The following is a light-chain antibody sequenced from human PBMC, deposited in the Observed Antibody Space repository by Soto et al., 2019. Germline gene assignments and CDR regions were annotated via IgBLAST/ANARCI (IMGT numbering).Light chain of an antibody. CDR2: DVS. CDR1: SGDVGGYNY. J-gene: IGLJ2*01. CDR3: SSYTTRGTWV. V-gene: IGLV2-14*01. Sequence: QSVLTQPASVSGSPGQSITISCTGTSGDVGGYNYVSWYQQSPGKVPKVIIYDVSNRPSGVSNRFSGSKSGNTASLTISRLQAEDDADYYCSSYTTRGTWVFGRGTKLTVL.